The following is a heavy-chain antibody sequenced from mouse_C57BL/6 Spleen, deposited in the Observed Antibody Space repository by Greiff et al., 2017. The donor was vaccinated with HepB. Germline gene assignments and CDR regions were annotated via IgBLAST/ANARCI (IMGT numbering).Heavy chain of an antibody. J-gene: IGHJ1*03. D-gene: IGHD1-1*01. CDR1: GYTFTDYE. V-gene: IGHV1-15*01. CDR3: TRDYYGNPYFDV. CDR2: IDPETGGT. Sequence: QVQLKQSGAELVRPGASVTLSCKASGYTFTDYEMHWVKQTPVHGLEWIGAIDPETGGTAYNQKFKGKAILTADKSSSTAYMELRSLTSEDSAVYYCTRDYYGNPYFDVWGTGTTVTVSS.